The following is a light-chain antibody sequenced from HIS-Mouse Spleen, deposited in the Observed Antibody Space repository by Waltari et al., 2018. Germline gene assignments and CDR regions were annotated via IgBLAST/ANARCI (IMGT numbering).Light chain of an antibody. V-gene: IGLV2-14*01. Sequence: QSALTQPAPVSGSPGQSITISCPGTSSDVGGYNYVSWYPQHPGKAPKPMIYEVSNRPSGVSNRFSGSKSGNTASLTISGLQAEDEADYYCSSYTSSSTLGFGGGTKLTVL. CDR3: SSYTSSSTLG. CDR1: SSDVGGYNY. J-gene: IGLJ3*02. CDR2: EVS.